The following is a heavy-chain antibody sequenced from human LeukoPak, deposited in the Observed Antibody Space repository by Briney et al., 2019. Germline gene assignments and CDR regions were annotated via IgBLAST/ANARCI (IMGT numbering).Heavy chain of an antibody. D-gene: IGHD1-26*01. J-gene: IGHJ4*02. Sequence: GGSLKLSCAASGFTFSGSAMHWVRQASGKGLEWVGRIRSKANNYATAYAASVKGRFTISRDDSKNTAYLQMNSLKTEDTAVYYCTRRVGATNFDYWGQGTLVTVSS. V-gene: IGHV3-73*01. CDR3: TRRVGATNFDY. CDR1: GFTFSGSA. CDR2: IRSKANNYAT.